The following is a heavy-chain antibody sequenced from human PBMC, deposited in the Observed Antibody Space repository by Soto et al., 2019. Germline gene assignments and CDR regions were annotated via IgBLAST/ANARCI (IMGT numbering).Heavy chain of an antibody. CDR2: INPGNGKT. V-gene: IGHV1-3*01. CDR3: ARGGYFDSSGYLGY. Sequence: QVQLVQSGAEVKKPGASVSVSCKASGYTFTSYGLNSVRHPPGRRLEWMGWINPGNGKTKYSQKVQGRLIITRDTSASTAYMQLSSLTSEDTAIYYCARGGYFDSSGYLGYWGQGTLVTVSS. CDR1: GYTFTSYG. J-gene: IGHJ4*02. D-gene: IGHD3-22*01.